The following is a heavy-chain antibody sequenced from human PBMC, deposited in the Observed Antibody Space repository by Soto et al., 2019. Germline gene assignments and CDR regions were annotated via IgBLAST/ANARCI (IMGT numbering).Heavy chain of an antibody. D-gene: IGHD1-26*01. J-gene: IGHJ4*02. Sequence: GGSLRLSCAASGFTFSSYSMNWVRQAPGKGLEWVSSISSSSGYIYYADSVKGRFTISRDNSKNTLYLQMNSLRAEDTAVYYCATREWELYDYWGQGTLVTVSS. V-gene: IGHV3-21*04. CDR1: GFTFSSYS. CDR3: ATREWELYDY. CDR2: ISSSSGYI.